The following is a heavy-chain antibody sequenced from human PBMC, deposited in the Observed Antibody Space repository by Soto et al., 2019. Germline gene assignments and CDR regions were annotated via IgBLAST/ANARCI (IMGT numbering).Heavy chain of an antibody. V-gene: IGHV3-30*18. Sequence: PGGSLRLSCAASGFTFSSYGMHWVRQAPGKGLEWVAVISYDGSNKYYADSVKGRFTISRDNSKNTLYLQMNSLRAEDTAVYYCANGVGYHYYGMDVWGQGTRVTFSS. J-gene: IGHJ6*02. CDR3: ANGVGYHYYGMDV. D-gene: IGHD2-8*01. CDR1: GFTFSSYG. CDR2: ISYDGSNK.